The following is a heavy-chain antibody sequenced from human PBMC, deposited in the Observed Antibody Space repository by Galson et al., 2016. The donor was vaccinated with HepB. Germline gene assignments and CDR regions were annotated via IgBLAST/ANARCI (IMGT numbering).Heavy chain of an antibody. Sequence: SLRLSCAASGFTFSTYWMTWVRQAPGKGLEWVSFISGSGGRTNYADSVRGRFTISRDNSKNMVSLQMNGLRVEDTAMYFCAAYHQSLNTAPVDYWGQGTLVTVSS. V-gene: IGHV3-23*01. CDR3: AAYHQSLNTAPVDY. CDR1: GFTFSTYW. D-gene: IGHD1-14*01. J-gene: IGHJ4*02. CDR2: ISGSGGRT.